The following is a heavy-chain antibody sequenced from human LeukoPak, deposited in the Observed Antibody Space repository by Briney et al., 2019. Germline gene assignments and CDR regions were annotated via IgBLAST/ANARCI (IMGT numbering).Heavy chain of an antibody. CDR2: ISGSGGST. V-gene: IGHV3-23*01. CDR3: ARLYCSGGSCYLDY. J-gene: IGHJ4*02. D-gene: IGHD2-15*01. CDR1: GFTFSSYG. Sequence: GGSLRLSCAASGFTFSSYGMSWVRQAPGKVLEWVSSISGSGGSTYYADSVRGRFTISRDNSKNTLYLQMNSLRAGDTALYHCARLYCSGGSCYLDYWGQGTLVTVSS.